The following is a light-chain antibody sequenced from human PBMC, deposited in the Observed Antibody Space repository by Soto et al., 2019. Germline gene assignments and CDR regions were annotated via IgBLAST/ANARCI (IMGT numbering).Light chain of an antibody. CDR1: QSLTRN. Sequence: EIVMPPSPSTLSVSPRQTXVVSCRASQSLTRNLAWYQQKPGQAPRLLIYGASSRATGVPDRFSGSGSGTDFTLTISRLEPEDFAVYYCHHYGTSFTWTFGQGTHWRL. J-gene: IGKJ5*01. CDR2: GAS. V-gene: IGKV3-20*01. CDR3: HHYGTSFTWT.